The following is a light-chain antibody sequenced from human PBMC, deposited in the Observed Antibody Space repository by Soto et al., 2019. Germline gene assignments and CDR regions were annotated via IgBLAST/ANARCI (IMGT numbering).Light chain of an antibody. CDR1: QTLYTW. Sequence: QLTQNTFTLSASVGGRGTITCRASQTLYTWLAWYQQKPGKAPKLLIYEASSLESGVPSRFSGSGSGTEFTLTISSLQPDDFATYYCQQYNTFWTFGQGTKVDI. CDR2: EAS. V-gene: IGKV1-5*03. J-gene: IGKJ1*01. CDR3: QQYNTFWT.